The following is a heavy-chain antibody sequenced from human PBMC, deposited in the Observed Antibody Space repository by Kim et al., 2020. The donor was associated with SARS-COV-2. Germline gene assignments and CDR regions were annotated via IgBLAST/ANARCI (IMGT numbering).Heavy chain of an antibody. CDR2: INHSGST. CDR1: GGSFSGYY. Sequence: SETLSLTCAVYGGSFSGYYWSWIRQPPGKGLEWIGEINHSGSTNYNPSLKSRVTISVDTSKNQFSLKLSSVTAADTAVYYCARGTPLPGHFARGTNLRKRYYGMDVWGQGTTVTVSS. CDR3: ARGTPLPGHFARGTNLRKRYYGMDV. D-gene: IGHD1-26*01. J-gene: IGHJ6*02. V-gene: IGHV4-34*01.